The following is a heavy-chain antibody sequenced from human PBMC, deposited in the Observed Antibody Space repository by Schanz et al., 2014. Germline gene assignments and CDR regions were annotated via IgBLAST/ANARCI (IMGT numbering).Heavy chain of an antibody. V-gene: IGHV3-11*03. CDR3: AVSRGWNPSTDY. J-gene: IGHJ4*02. D-gene: IGHD6-19*01. Sequence: GQLLASGGGLAQPGGSLRLSCPASGFVFGDYYMTWIRQAPGKGLEWLSYISDSGTYTNYADAVKGRFTISRDNDKSSLYLQMNSLRVEDTAGDYCAVSRGWNPSTDYWGQGTLVTVSS. CDR2: ISDSGTYT. CDR1: GFVFGDYY.